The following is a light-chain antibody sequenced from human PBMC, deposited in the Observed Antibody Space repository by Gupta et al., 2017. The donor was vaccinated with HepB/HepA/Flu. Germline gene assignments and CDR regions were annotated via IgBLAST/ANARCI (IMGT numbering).Light chain of an antibody. Sequence: SYEXTQPPXVSVSXXQTASITCSGDKLGEKYVSWYQQRPGQSPLLVISQDNKRPSGIPERFSGSNSGNTATLTISGTQAMDEADYYCQAWDSGTVVFGGGTKVTVL. CDR2: QDN. CDR3: QAWDSGTVV. J-gene: IGLJ2*01. V-gene: IGLV3-1*01. CDR1: KLGEKY.